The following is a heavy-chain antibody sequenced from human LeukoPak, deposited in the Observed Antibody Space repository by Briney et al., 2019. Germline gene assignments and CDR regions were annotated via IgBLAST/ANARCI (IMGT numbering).Heavy chain of an antibody. V-gene: IGHV4-39*02. CDR1: GGSISRSSDY. CDR3: AREVWGPEY. J-gene: IGHJ4*02. CDR2: IYYSGST. Sequence: PSETLSLTCTVSGGSISRSSDYWGWIRQPPGKGLEWIGSIYYSGSTYYNPSLKSRLTISVDTSKNQVSLKLSSVTAADTAVYYCAREVWGPEYWGQGTLVTVSS. D-gene: IGHD1-14*01.